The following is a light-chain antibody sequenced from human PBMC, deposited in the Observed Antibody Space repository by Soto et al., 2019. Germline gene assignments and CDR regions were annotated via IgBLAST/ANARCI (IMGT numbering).Light chain of an antibody. J-gene: IGKJ1*01. CDR3: QQSYSTPTWT. CDR1: QSVSIF. CDR2: GAS. V-gene: IGKV3-11*01. Sequence: EIVLTQSPATLSLSPGERATLSCRASQSVSIFLAWYQQKPGQAPRLLIYGASSRATGIPDRFSGSGSGTDFTLTISSLQPEDFATYYCQQSYSTPTWTFGQGTKVDIK.